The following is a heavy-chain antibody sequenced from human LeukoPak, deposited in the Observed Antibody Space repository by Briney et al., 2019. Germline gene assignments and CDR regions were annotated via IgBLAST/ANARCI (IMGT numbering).Heavy chain of an antibody. CDR1: GGSISSSSYY. Sequence: PSETLSLTCTVSGGSISSSSYYWGWVRQPPGKGLEWIGNIYYSGSTYYNPSLKSRVTISVDTSNNRFSLKLSSVTAADTSVYYCARLFGSVSYFDYWGQGTLVTVSS. CDR2: IYYSGST. D-gene: IGHD3-3*01. J-gene: IGHJ4*02. CDR3: ARLFGSVSYFDY. V-gene: IGHV4-39*01.